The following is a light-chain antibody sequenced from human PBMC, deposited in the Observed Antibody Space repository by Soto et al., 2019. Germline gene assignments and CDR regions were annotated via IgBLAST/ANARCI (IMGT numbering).Light chain of an antibody. Sequence: IQMTQSPSSLSASVGDIVTITCRASQSISSYLNWYQQKPGKAPKLLIYAASSLQSGVPSRFSGSGSGTDFTLTISSLQPEDFATYYCQQEGFTFGPGTKVDIK. V-gene: IGKV1-39*01. CDR2: AAS. CDR1: QSISSY. CDR3: QQEGFT. J-gene: IGKJ3*01.